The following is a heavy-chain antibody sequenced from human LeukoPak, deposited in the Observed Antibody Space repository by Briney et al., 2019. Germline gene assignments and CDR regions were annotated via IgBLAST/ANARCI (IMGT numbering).Heavy chain of an antibody. CDR2: IYYSGSP. Sequence: SETLSLTCTVSGASISSYYWSCIPQPPGKALEWIGYIYYSGSPNYNPALKSRVTISKDTSKNQISLKLSSVTAADTAVYYCARVRGYYDGSGYDYWGQGTLVTVSS. J-gene: IGHJ4*02. CDR1: GASISSYY. D-gene: IGHD3-22*01. V-gene: IGHV4-59*01. CDR3: ARVRGYYDGSGYDY.